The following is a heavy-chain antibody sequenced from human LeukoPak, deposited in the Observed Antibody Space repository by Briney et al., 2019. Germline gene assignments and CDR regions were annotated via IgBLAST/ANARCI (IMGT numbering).Heavy chain of an antibody. CDR3: ATASRGYYYSEDY. CDR2: IYSGGST. Sequence: GGSLRLSCTASGFTLSSNYMSWVRQAPGKGLEWVSVIYSGGSTYYADSVKSRFTISRHNSKNTQYLQKNSLTAEDTAVYYCATASRGYYYSEDYWGQGTLVTVSS. D-gene: IGHD3-22*01. CDR1: GFTLSSNY. V-gene: IGHV3-53*04. J-gene: IGHJ4*02.